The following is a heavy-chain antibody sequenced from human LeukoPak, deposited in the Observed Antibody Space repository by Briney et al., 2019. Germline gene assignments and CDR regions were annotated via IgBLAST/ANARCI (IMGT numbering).Heavy chain of an antibody. CDR3: AKDGGSYAFDY. D-gene: IGHD1-26*01. J-gene: IGHJ4*02. V-gene: IGHV3-21*01. CDR1: GFTFSSYN. Sequence: GGSLRLSCAASGFTFSSYNMNWVRQAPGKGLEWVSSITSGSSYIYYADSVKGRFTISRDNSKNTLYLQMNSLRAEDTAVYYCAKDGGSYAFDYWGQGTLVAVSS. CDR2: ITSGSSYI.